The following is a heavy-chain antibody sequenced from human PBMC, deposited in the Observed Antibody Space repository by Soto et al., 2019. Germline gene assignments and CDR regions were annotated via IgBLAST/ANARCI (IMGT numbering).Heavy chain of an antibody. Sequence: SETLSLTCAVYGGSFSGYYWSWIRQPPGKGLEWIGEINHSGSTNYNPSLKSRVTISVDTCKNQFSLKLSSVTAADTAVYYCARLRRDYGSGSYYNNRFYYYGMDVWGQGTTVTVSS. J-gene: IGHJ6*02. V-gene: IGHV4-34*01. D-gene: IGHD3-10*01. CDR1: GGSFSGYY. CDR2: INHSGST. CDR3: ARLRRDYGSGSYYNNRFYYYGMDV.